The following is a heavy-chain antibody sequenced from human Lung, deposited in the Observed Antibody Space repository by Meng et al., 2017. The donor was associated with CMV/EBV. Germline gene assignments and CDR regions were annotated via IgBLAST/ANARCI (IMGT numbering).Heavy chain of an antibody. CDR2: ISFSSSII. CDR3: AVYTSSSYGMGV. D-gene: IGHD3-16*01. Sequence: SCEASGFTFRSYNMNWVRQAPGKGLEWVSYISFSSSIIHYADSVKGRFTISRDNARDSLYLQMNSLRAEDTAVYFCAVYTSSSYGMGVWGQGTTVTVSS. J-gene: IGHJ6*02. V-gene: IGHV3-48*03. CDR1: GFTFRSYN.